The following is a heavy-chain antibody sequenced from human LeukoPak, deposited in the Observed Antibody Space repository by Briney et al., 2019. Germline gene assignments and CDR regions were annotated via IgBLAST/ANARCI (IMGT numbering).Heavy chain of an antibody. D-gene: IGHD2-2*01. CDR3: ARDHLGYCSSTSCLQNAFDI. J-gene: IGHJ3*02. CDR2: IIPTFGTA. CDR1: GGTFSSYA. V-gene: IGHV1-69*05. Sequence: SVKVSCKASGGTFSSYAISWVRQAPGQGLEWMRGIIPTFGTANYAQKFQGRVTITTDESTSTAYMELSSLRSEDTAVYYCARDHLGYCSSTSCLQNAFDIWGQGTMVTVSS.